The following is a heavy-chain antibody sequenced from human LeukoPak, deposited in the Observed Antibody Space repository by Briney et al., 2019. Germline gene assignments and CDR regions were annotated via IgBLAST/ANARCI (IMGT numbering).Heavy chain of an antibody. J-gene: IGHJ4*02. D-gene: IGHD3-22*01. CDR1: GGSFSGYY. Sequence: SETLSLTCAVYGGSFSGYYWSWIRQPPGKGLEWIGEINHSGSTNYNPSLKSRVTISVDTSKNQFSLKLSSVTAADTAVYYCARGNTQYYDSSGYLDYWGQGTLVTVSS. CDR2: INHSGST. V-gene: IGHV4-34*01. CDR3: ARGNTQYYDSSGYLDY.